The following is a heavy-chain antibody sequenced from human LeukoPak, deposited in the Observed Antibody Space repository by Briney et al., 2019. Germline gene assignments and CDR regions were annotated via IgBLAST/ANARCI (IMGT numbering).Heavy chain of an antibody. CDR2: MNPNSGNT. CDR3: ARLYYDFWSGYFHYYYYGMDV. Sequence: ASVKVSCKASGYTFTSYDINWVRQAPGQGLEWMGWMNPNSGNTGYAQKFQGRVTMTRNTSISTAYMELSSLRSEDTAVYYCARLYYDFWSGYFHYYYYGMDVWGQGTTVTVSS. J-gene: IGHJ6*02. V-gene: IGHV1-8*01. D-gene: IGHD3-3*01. CDR1: GYTFTSYD.